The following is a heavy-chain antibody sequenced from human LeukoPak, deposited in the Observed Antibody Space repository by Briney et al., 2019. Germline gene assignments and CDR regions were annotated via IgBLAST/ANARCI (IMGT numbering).Heavy chain of an antibody. CDR3: ARDISHGYPCFDY. Sequence: GGSLRLSCAASGFTFSTYSMNWVRQAPGKRLEWVSSISSSSGYIYYADSVKGRFTISRDNAKNSLYLQMNSLRAEDTAVYYCARDISHGYPCFDYWGQGTLVTVSS. J-gene: IGHJ4*02. V-gene: IGHV3-21*01. D-gene: IGHD5-18*01. CDR1: GFTFSTYS. CDR2: ISSSSGYI.